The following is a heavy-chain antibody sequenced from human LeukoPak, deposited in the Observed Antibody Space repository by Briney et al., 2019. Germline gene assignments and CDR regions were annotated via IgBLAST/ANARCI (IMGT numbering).Heavy chain of an antibody. J-gene: IGHJ4*02. CDR3: ARYYYDSSGYYRAYYFDY. CDR2: IYYSGST. Sequence: SETLSLTCTVSGGSISSHYWSWIRQPPGKGPEWIGYIYYSGSTNYNPSLKSRVTISVDTSKNQFSLKLSSVTAADTAVYYCARYYYDSSGYYRAYYFDYWGQGTLVTVSS. D-gene: IGHD3-22*01. V-gene: IGHV4-59*11. CDR1: GGSISSHY.